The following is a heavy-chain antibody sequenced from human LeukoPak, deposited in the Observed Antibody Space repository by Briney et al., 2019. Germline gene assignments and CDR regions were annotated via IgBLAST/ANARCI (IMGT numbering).Heavy chain of an antibody. J-gene: IGHJ4*02. CDR3: AKDGRYCSSSTCYFYFDY. CDR1: GFTFSSYA. Sequence: GGSLRLSCAASGFTFSSYAMSWVRQAPGKGLEWVSAITGSGSSTFYADSVKGRFTISRDNSKNTLYLQMNSLRAEDTAVHYCAKDGRYCSSSTCYFYFDYWGQGTLVTVSS. D-gene: IGHD2-2*01. CDR2: ITGSGSST. V-gene: IGHV3-23*01.